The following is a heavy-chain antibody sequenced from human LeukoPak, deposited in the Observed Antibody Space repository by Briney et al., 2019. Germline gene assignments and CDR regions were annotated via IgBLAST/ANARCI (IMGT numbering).Heavy chain of an antibody. D-gene: IGHD3-9*01. CDR2: ISAYNGNT. J-gene: IGHJ6*03. CDR3: ARVYDILTGYYNMDV. Sequence: ASVKVSCKASGYTFTSYGISWVRQAPGQGLEWMGWISAYNGNTNYAQKLQGRVTMTTDTSTSTAYMELRSLRSDDTAVYYCARVYDILTGYYNMDVWGKGTTVTISS. CDR1: GYTFTSYG. V-gene: IGHV1-18*01.